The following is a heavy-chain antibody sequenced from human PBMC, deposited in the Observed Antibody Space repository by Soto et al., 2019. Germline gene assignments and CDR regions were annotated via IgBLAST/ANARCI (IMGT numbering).Heavy chain of an antibody. Sequence: SETLSLTRTVSGGSISSYYLSWIRQPPGKGLEWIGYIYYSGSTNYNPSLKSRVTISVDTSKNQFSLKLSSVTAADTAVYYCGGGYDFWSGYYTFDYWGQGTLVTISS. CDR2: IYYSGST. CDR3: GGGYDFWSGYYTFDY. CDR1: GGSISSYY. D-gene: IGHD3-3*01. J-gene: IGHJ4*02. V-gene: IGHV4-59*01.